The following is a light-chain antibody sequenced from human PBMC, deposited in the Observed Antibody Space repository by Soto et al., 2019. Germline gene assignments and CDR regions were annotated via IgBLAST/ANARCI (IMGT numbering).Light chain of an antibody. CDR1: QSISDT. CDR3: QQYNNWPWT. CDR2: GAS. Sequence: EIVMTQSPATLSFSPGGRATLSCRASQSISDTLAWYQQKPGQAPRLLIHGASTRATGFPARFSGSGSGTDFTLTISSLQSEDFAVYYCQQYNNWPWTFGQGTKVDI. J-gene: IGKJ1*01. V-gene: IGKV3-15*01.